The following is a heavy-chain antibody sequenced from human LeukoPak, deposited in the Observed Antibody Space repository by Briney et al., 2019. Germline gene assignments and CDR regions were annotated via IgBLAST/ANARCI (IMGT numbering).Heavy chain of an antibody. Sequence: SETLSLTCTVSGGSISTSSYYWGWVRQPPGKGLEWIGYIYYSGSTNYNPSLKSRVTISVDTSKNQFSLKLTSVTAADTAVYFCARAPHCTSSSCHINWFDPWGQGALVTVS. CDR3: ARAPHCTSSSCHINWFDP. J-gene: IGHJ5*02. CDR1: GGSISTSSYY. D-gene: IGHD2-2*02. CDR2: IYYSGST. V-gene: IGHV4-61*05.